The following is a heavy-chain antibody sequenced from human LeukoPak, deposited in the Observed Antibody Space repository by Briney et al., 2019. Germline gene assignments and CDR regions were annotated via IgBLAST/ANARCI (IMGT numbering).Heavy chain of an antibody. J-gene: IGHJ4*02. CDR3: ARGGSDTAMAHDY. CDR2: ISRGASRT. D-gene: IGHD5-18*01. Sequence: GGSLRLSCAASGFTFSNHWMHWVRQAPGKGLMWVSRISRGASRTDYANSVKGRFTISRDDAKNTLYLQVNSLRVEDTGVYFCARGGSDTAMAHDYWGQGILVTVSS. V-gene: IGHV3-74*01. CDR1: GFTFSNHW.